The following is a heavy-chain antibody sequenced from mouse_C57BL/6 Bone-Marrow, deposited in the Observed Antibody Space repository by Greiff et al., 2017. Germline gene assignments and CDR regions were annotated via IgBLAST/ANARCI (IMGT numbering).Heavy chain of an antibody. CDR2: IYPGSGST. CDR3: ARLFDYYGSSPDYAMDD. V-gene: IGHV1-55*01. CDR1: GYTFTSYW. J-gene: IGHJ4*01. Sequence: QVQLQQPGAELVKPGASVKMSCKASGYTFTSYWITWVKQRPGQGLEWIGDIYPGSGSTNYNEKFKSKATLTVDTSSSTAYMQLSSLTSEDSAVYYCARLFDYYGSSPDYAMDDWGQGTSVTVSS. D-gene: IGHD1-1*01.